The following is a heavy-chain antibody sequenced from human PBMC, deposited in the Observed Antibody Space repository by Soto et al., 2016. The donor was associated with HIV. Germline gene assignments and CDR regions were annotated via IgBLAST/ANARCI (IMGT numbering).Heavy chain of an antibody. D-gene: IGHD2-2*01. J-gene: IGHJ2*01. V-gene: IGHV3-21*01. CDR3: ARQWFSRKLPWHFDL. CDR2: ISGSSNYM. CDR1: GFIFNNYN. Sequence: EVQLMESGGGLVKPGGSLRLSCAASGFIFNNYNMDWIRQAPGKGLEWVSSISGSSNYMHYADSVKGRFTISRDNAKNSLYLQMNTLRAEDTAVYYCARQWFSRKLPWHFDLVGPWHPGHCLF.